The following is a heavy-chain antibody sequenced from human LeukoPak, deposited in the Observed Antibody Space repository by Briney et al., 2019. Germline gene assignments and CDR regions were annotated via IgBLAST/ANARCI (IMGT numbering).Heavy chain of an antibody. Sequence: QSGGSLRLSCAASGFTFTTYWMSWVRQAPGEGLEWVANIKQDGTERYYVDSVKGRFTISRDNVKNSLYLQMNSLRAEDTAVYYCARVKGIVAARHFDYWGQGTLVTVSS. CDR1: GFTFTTYW. CDR3: ARVKGIVAARHFDY. D-gene: IGHD6-13*01. J-gene: IGHJ4*02. CDR2: IKQDGTER. V-gene: IGHV3-7*01.